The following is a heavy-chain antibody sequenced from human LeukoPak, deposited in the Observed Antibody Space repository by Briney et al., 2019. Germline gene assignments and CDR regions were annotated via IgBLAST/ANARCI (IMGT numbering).Heavy chain of an antibody. CDR2: IYYSGST. J-gene: IGHJ3*02. D-gene: IGHD3-3*01. CDR1: GGSFSGYY. Sequence: SETLSLTCAVYGGSFSGYYWSWIRQPPGKGLEWIGYIYYSGSTNYNPSLKSRVTISVDTSKNQFSLKLSSVTAADTAVYYCASSRYYDFWSGYLDAFDIWGQGTMVTVSS. CDR3: ASSRYYDFWSGYLDAFDI. V-gene: IGHV4-59*01.